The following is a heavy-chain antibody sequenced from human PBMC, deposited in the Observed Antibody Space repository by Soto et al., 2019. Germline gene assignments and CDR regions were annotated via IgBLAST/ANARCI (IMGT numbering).Heavy chain of an antibody. J-gene: IGHJ5*02. Sequence: QVQLQESGPGLVQPSGTLSLTCAVSGDSINNSHWWSWVRQTPGKGLEWIGETYHRGTTNYNPSLKTRVTISIDKSKNQFSLKMNSVTAADPAVYYCAREVNSSPARGPNWFDPWGQGTLVTVSS. V-gene: IGHV4-4*02. D-gene: IGHD6-13*01. CDR2: TYHRGTT. CDR1: GDSINNSHW. CDR3: AREVNSSPARGPNWFDP.